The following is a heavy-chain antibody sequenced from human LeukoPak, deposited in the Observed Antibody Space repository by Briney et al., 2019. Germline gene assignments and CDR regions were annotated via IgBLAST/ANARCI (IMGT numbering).Heavy chain of an antibody. CDR2: IYPSDSDT. CDR3: ARRSAFEGILDY. CDR1: GYSFTSYA. J-gene: IGHJ4*02. D-gene: IGHD3-3*02. Sequence: GESLKTSCKGSGYSFTSYAIGWVRQMPGKGLEWMGIIYPSDSDTRYSPSFQGQVTISADKSISTAYLQWSSLKASDTAMYYCARRSAFEGILDYWGQGTLVTVSS. V-gene: IGHV5-51*01.